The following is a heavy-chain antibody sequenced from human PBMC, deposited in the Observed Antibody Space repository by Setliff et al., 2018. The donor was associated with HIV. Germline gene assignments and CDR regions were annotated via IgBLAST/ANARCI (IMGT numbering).Heavy chain of an antibody. CDR1: GGSISNYY. Sequence: SETLSLTCTVSGGSISNYYWSWIRQPAEKGLEWIGRIYYRGRTNYNPSLKSRVTMSVDTSKNQFSLKVRYVTAADTAIYYCAREIWGQVAHVPYGMDVWGQGTTVTVSS. D-gene: IGHD5-12*01. V-gene: IGHV4-4*07. CDR3: AREIWGQVAHVPYGMDV. J-gene: IGHJ6*02. CDR2: IYYRGRT.